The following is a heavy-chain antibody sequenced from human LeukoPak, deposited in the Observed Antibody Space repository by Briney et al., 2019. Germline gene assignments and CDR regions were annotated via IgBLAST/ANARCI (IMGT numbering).Heavy chain of an antibody. Sequence: ASVNVSCKASGYTFTGYYVHWVRQAPAQGLAWMGWINPNSGGTNYAQKFQGRVTVTRDTSISTASMELTRLTSDDTAVYYCARDLDGSGWYRGLGYWGQGTLVTVSS. J-gene: IGHJ4*02. CDR1: GYTFTGYY. CDR3: ARDLDGSGWYRGLGY. V-gene: IGHV1-2*02. D-gene: IGHD6-19*01. CDR2: INPNSGGT.